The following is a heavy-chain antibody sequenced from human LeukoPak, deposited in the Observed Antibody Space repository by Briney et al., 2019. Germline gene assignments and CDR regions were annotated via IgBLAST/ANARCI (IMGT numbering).Heavy chain of an antibody. CDR3: ARAKDVSPFDY. V-gene: IGHV4-39*07. J-gene: IGHJ4*02. CDR1: GGSISSSSYY. CDR2: IYYSGST. Sequence: SETLSLTCTVSGGSISSSSYYWGWIRQPPGKGLEWIGSIYYSGSTYYNPSLKSRVTISVDTSKNQFSLKLSSVTAADTAVYYCARAKDVSPFDYWGQGTLVTVSS. D-gene: IGHD3-16*02.